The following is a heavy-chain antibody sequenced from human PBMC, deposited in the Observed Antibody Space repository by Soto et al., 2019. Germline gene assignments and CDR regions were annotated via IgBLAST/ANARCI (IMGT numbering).Heavy chain of an antibody. Sequence: SETLSLTCSIYSGSFSGYYWSWIRKPPGKGLEWIVQISQRGNTNYSPSPKSRVSISIDTSMKQFSLNLASVSAADTTVYYCARAPKVSGWSHTRPGFWSQGTLLPVSS. CDR3: ARAPKVSGWSHTRPGF. V-gene: IGHV4-34*01. D-gene: IGHD6-13*01. CDR2: ISQRGNT. CDR1: SGSFSGYY. J-gene: IGHJ4*02.